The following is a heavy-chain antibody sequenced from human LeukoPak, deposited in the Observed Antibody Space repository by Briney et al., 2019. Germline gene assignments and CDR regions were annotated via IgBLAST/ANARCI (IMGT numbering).Heavy chain of an antibody. J-gene: IGHJ1*01. V-gene: IGHV3-53*01. CDR1: GFTVSSNY. Sequence: GGSLRLSCAASGFTVSSNYMSWVRQAPGKGLEWVSVIYSGGSTYYADSVKGRFTISRDSSKNTLYLQMNSLRAEDTAVYYCAREDYGGNDFQHWGQGTLVTVSS. CDR2: IYSGGST. D-gene: IGHD4-23*01. CDR3: AREDYGGNDFQH.